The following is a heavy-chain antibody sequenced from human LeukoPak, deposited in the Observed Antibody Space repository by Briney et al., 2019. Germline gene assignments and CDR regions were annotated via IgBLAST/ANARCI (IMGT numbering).Heavy chain of an antibody. J-gene: IGHJ4*02. V-gene: IGHV4-59*12. Sequence: SETLSLTCTVSGGSISSYYWSWIRQPPGKGLEWIGYIYYSGSTNYNPSLKSRVTISVDTSKNQFSLKLSSVTAADAAVYYCARILPYYYDSSGYYDYWGQGTLVTVSS. CDR3: ARILPYYYDSSGYYDY. CDR2: IYYSGST. D-gene: IGHD3-22*01. CDR1: GGSISSYY.